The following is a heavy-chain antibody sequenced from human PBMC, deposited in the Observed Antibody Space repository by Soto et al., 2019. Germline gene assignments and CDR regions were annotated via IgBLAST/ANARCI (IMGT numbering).Heavy chain of an antibody. D-gene: IGHD6-13*01. CDR2: ISGSGGST. CDR1: GFTFSSYA. CDR3: AKSNSSSWYLEFYYYGMDV. J-gene: IGHJ6*02. Sequence: GGSLRLSCAASGFTFSSYAMSWVRQAPGKGLEWVSAISGSGGSTYYADSVKGRFTISRDNSKNTLYLQMNSLRAEDTAVYYCAKSNSSSWYLEFYYYGMDVWGQGTTVTVSS. V-gene: IGHV3-23*01.